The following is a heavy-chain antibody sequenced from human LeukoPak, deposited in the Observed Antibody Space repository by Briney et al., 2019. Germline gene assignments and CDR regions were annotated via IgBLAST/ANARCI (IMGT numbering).Heavy chain of an antibody. D-gene: IGHD2/OR15-2a*01. CDR3: ARLSVIKGVDY. J-gene: IGHJ4*02. V-gene: IGHV4-59*01. CDR2: IYYSGST. CDR1: GGSISSYY. Sequence: PETLSLTCTVSGGSISSYYWSWIRQPPGKGLEWIGYIYYSGSTNYNPSLKSRVTISVDTSKNQFSLKLSSVTAADTAVYYCARLSVIKGVDYWGQGTLVTVSS.